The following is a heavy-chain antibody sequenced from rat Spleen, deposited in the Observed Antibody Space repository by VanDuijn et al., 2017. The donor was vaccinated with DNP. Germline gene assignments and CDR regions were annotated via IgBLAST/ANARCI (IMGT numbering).Heavy chain of an antibody. J-gene: IGHJ4*01. Sequence: EVQLVESGGGLVQPGGSLRLSCAASGFTFADFYMSWIRQSPGKAPEWLSFIRNKANSYTTEYNPSVKGRFTISRDDTQNVLYLQMNTLRAEDTAIYYCAKHARPIIRVYFYAMDAWGQGTSVTVSS. CDR1: GFTFADFY. V-gene: IGHV7-6*01. CDR3: AKHARPIIRVYFYAMDA. D-gene: IGHD4-1*01. CDR2: IRNKANSYTT.